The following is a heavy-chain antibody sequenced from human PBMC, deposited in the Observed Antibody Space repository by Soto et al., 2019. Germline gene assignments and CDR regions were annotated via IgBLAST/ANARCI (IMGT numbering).Heavy chain of an antibody. Sequence: QVQLVQSGPDLKRPGASMKVSCKASGYTFTSYGISWVRQAPGQGLEWMAWISPLKGRTQYSPKAQGRVTLSTDTSSNTAYMEMTPLRVDDTAVYYCAMDYGDRPEYFKHWGKGTLVTVS. CDR2: ISPLKGRT. D-gene: IGHD4-17*01. J-gene: IGHJ1*01. CDR3: AMDYGDRPEYFKH. CDR1: GYTFTSYG. V-gene: IGHV1-18*04.